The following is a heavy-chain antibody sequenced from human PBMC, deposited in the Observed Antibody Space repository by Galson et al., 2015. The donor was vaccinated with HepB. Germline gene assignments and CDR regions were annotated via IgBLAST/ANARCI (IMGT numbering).Heavy chain of an antibody. Sequence: SETLSLTCTVSGGSISNYYWTWIRQPPGKGLDWIGYIDYSGTANYNPSLKSRVTISIDTSKNRFSLKVRSVTAADTAIYYCARQRGSLVAAVGLDVWGQGTTVTVSS. CDR3: ARQRGSLVAAVGLDV. CDR1: GGSISNYY. D-gene: IGHD6-19*01. CDR2: IDYSGTA. V-gene: IGHV4-59*08. J-gene: IGHJ6*02.